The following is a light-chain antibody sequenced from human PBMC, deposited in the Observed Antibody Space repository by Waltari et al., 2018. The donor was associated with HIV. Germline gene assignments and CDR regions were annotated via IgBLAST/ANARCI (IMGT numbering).Light chain of an antibody. J-gene: IGLJ2*01. CDR3: VAWDDSLKAVV. CDR1: RSNIGRNS. V-gene: IGLV1-44*01. CDR2: GKN. Sequence: QSAMTQPPSASGTPGQRVTISCFGSRSNIGRNSVNWYRQLPGTATKPLIFGKNRWPSGVPDRFSGSKSGSSASLAISGLQSGDEADYYCVAWDDSLKAVVFGGGTRLTVL.